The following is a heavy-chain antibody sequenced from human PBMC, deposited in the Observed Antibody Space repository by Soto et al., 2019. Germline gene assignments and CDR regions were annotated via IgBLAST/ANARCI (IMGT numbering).Heavy chain of an antibody. J-gene: IGHJ4*02. CDR3: AKTQIVVDRGLRFLPYFDY. D-gene: IGHD5-12*01. CDR1: GFTFSSYA. CDR2: ISGSGGST. V-gene: IGHV3-23*01. Sequence: PGGSLRLSCAASGFTFSSYAMSWVRQAPGKGLEWVSAISGSGGSTYYADSVKGRFTISRDNSKNTLYLQMNSLRAEDTAVYYCAKTQIVVDRGLRFLPYFDYWGQGTLVTVSS.